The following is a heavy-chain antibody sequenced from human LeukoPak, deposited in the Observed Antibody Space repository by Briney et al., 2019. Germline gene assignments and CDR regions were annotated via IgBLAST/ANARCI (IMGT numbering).Heavy chain of an antibody. CDR2: GSGNGDNT. CDR1: GVTISSYA. D-gene: IGHD1-14*01. J-gene: IGHJ4*02. CDR3: AKVSLSGTNWGPFDY. Sequence: PGETLTLSCAASGVTISSYAMNWVRHPAAPGQERVSAGSGNGDNTYYADSAIGRFTTSTVNSKNTLYLQKHSLIAEDTAVYYCAKVSLSGTNWGPFDYWGQGTLGTVSS. V-gene: IGHV3-23*01.